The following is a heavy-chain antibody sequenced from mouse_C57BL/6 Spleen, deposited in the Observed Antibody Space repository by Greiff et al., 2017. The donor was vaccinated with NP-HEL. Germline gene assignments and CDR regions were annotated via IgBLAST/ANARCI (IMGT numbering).Heavy chain of an antibody. J-gene: IGHJ1*03. D-gene: IGHD1-1*01. Sequence: EVQLVESGGGLVKPGGSLKLSCAASGFTFSSYAMSWVRQTPEKRLEWVATISDGGSYTYYPDNVKGRFTISRDNAKNNLYLQMSHLKSEDTAMYYCARDPHYGSSNWYFDVWGTGTTVTVSS. V-gene: IGHV5-4*01. CDR3: ARDPHYGSSNWYFDV. CDR1: GFTFSSYA. CDR2: ISDGGSYT.